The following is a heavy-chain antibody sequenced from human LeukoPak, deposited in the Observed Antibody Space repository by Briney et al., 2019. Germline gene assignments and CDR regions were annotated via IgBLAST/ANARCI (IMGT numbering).Heavy chain of an antibody. CDR3: AKGYYYRSGCYFFDH. D-gene: IGHD3-22*01. CDR2: ISWNSGGI. V-gene: IGHV3-9*03. J-gene: IGHJ4*02. CDR1: GFTFDDYA. Sequence: PGGSLRLSCAASGFTFDDYAMHWVREAPGKGLEWVSRISWNSGGIGYADSVKGRFTISRDNAKNSLYLQMSSLRAEDMAFYYCAKGYYYRSGCYFFDHWGQGTLVTVSS.